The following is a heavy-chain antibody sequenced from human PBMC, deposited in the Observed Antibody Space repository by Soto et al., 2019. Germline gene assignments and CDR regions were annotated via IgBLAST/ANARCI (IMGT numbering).Heavy chain of an antibody. D-gene: IGHD6-13*01. CDR2: ISYDGNTI. CDR3: AREGDGSRWFNYFDY. V-gene: IGHV3-30*04. Sequence: GGSLRLSCAASGFTVNNYAIHWVRQAPGKGLEWVAVISYDGNTIYYADSVKGRFTISRDNAKNSLYLQMNSLRAEDTAVYCCAREGDGSRWFNYFDYWGQGTQVTVSS. J-gene: IGHJ4*02. CDR1: GFTVNNYA.